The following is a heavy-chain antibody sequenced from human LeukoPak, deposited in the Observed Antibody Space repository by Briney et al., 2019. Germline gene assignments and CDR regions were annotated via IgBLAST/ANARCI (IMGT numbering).Heavy chain of an antibody. D-gene: IGHD1-26*01. CDR2: FDPEDGET. J-gene: IGHJ3*02. CDR1: GYTLTELS. Sequence: ASVKVSCKVSGYTLTELSMHWVRQAPGKGLEWMGGFDPEDGETIYAQKFQGRVTITEDTSTDTAYMELSSLRSEDTAVYYCATERREWVPPAFDIWGQGTMVTVSS. V-gene: IGHV1-24*01. CDR3: ATERREWVPPAFDI.